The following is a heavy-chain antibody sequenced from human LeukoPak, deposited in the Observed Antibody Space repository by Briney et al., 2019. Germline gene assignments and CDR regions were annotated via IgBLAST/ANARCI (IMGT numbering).Heavy chain of an antibody. CDR2: INHSGST. Sequence: PSETLSLTCAVYGGSFSGYYWSWIRQPPGKGLEWIGEINHSGSTNYNPSLKSRVTISVDTSKNQFSLKLSSVTAADTAVYYCARRDGYKSYYLDYWGQGTLVTVSS. CDR3: ARRDGYKSYYLDY. J-gene: IGHJ4*02. CDR1: GGSFSGYY. V-gene: IGHV4-34*01. D-gene: IGHD5-24*01.